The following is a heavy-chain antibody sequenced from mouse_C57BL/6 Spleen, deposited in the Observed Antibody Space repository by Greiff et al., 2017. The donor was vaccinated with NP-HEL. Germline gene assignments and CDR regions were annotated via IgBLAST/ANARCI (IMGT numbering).Heavy chain of an antibody. J-gene: IGHJ2*01. V-gene: IGHV5-4*01. CDR1: GFTFSSYA. CDR3: ARDAHDY. D-gene: IGHD3-1*01. Sequence: EVKLMESGGGLVKPGGSLKLSCAASGFTFSSYAMSWVRQTPEKRLEWVATISDGGSYTYYPDNVKGRFTISRDNAKNNLYLQMSHLKSEDTAMYYCARDAHDYWGQGTTLTVSS. CDR2: ISDGGSYT.